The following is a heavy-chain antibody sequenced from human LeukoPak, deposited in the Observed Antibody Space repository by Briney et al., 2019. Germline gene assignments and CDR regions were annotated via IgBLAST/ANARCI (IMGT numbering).Heavy chain of an antibody. J-gene: IGHJ3*02. CDR1: GGTFSSYA. D-gene: IGHD6-19*01. CDR3: ASRSTGYSSGWYDGDAFDI. Sequence: SVKVSCKXSGGTFSSYAISWVRQAPGQGLEWMGGIIPIFGTANYAQKFQGRVTITTDESTSTAYMELSSLRSEDTAVYYCASRSTGYSSGWYDGDAFDIWGQGTMVTVSS. CDR2: IIPIFGTA. V-gene: IGHV1-69*05.